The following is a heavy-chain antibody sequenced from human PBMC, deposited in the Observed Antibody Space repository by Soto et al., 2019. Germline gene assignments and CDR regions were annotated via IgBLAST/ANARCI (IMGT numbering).Heavy chain of an antibody. CDR1: GFSLSNARMG. D-gene: IGHD3-22*01. CDR3: ARTTEDYDSSGYYWDY. V-gene: IGHV2-26*01. Sequence: QVTLKESGPVLVKPTETLTLTCTVSGFSLSNARMGVSWIRQPPGKALEWLAHIFSNDEKSYSTSLKSRLTISKYTSKSQVVLTMTNMDPVDTATYCCARTTEDYDSSGYYWDYWGQGTLVTVSS. J-gene: IGHJ4*02. CDR2: IFSNDEK.